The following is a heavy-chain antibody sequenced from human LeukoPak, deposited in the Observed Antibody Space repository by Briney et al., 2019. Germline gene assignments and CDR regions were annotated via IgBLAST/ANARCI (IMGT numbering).Heavy chain of an antibody. J-gene: IGHJ5*02. CDR2: ISGSGGST. D-gene: IGHD3-9*01. CDR3: AKSRVSYDILTGERGDPNWFDP. V-gene: IGHV3-23*01. Sequence: PGGSLRLSCAASGFTFSSYAMSWVRQAPGKGLEWVSDISGSGGSTYYADSVKGRFTISRDNSKNTLYLQMNSLRAEDTAVYYCAKSRVSYDILTGERGDPNWFDPWGQGTLVTVSS. CDR1: GFTFSSYA.